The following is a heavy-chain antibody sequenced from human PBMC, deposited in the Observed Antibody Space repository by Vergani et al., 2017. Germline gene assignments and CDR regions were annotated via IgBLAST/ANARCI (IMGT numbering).Heavy chain of an antibody. V-gene: IGHV3-9*01. Sequence: EVQLVESGGGLVQPGRSLRLSCAASGFTFDDYAMHWVRQAPGKGLERVSGISWNSGSIGYADSVKGRFTISRDNAKNSLYLQMNSLRAEDTALYYCTKGLAAAPDYWGQGTLVTVSS. CDR3: TKGLAAAPDY. CDR1: GFTFDDYA. D-gene: IGHD6-13*01. J-gene: IGHJ4*02. CDR2: ISWNSGSI.